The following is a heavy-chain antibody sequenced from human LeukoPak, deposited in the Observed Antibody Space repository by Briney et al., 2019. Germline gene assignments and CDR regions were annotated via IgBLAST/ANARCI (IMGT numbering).Heavy chain of an antibody. CDR2: ISSSGATI. CDR3: AGRSGGDTPFFDY. J-gene: IGHJ4*02. V-gene: IGHV3-48*03. D-gene: IGHD2-21*02. Sequence: AGGSLRLSCAASGFTFNSYEMNWVRQAPGKGLEWVSYISSSGATIYYADSVKGRFTISRDNAKNSLYLQMNSLRAEDTAVYYCAGRSGGDTPFFDYWGQGTLVTVSS. CDR1: GFTFNSYE.